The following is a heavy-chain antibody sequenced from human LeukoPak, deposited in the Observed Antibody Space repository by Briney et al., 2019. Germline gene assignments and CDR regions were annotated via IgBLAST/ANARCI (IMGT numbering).Heavy chain of an antibody. J-gene: IGHJ4*02. CDR1: GSTFSSYA. D-gene: IGHD3-22*01. Sequence: PGGSLRLSCAASGSTFSSYAMSWVRQAPGKGLEWVSAISGSGGSTYYADSVKGRFTISRDNSKNTLYLQMNSLRAEDTAVYYCAKDLEHYYDSSGYGPFDYWGQGTLVTVSS. CDR3: AKDLEHYYDSSGYGPFDY. CDR2: ISGSGGST. V-gene: IGHV3-23*01.